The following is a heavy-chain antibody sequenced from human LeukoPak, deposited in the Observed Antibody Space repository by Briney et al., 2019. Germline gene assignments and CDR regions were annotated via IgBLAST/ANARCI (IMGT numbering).Heavy chain of an antibody. J-gene: IGHJ4*02. Sequence: GGSLRLSCAASGFTFSNFWMTWVRQAPGKGLGWVAIIKQDGSQKYYVDSVKGRFTISRDNARNSLYLQMNSLGAEDTAVYWAVAGTTYWGQGTLVTVSS. CDR1: GFTFSNFW. V-gene: IGHV3-7*05. D-gene: IGHD6-19*01. CDR2: IKQDGSQK. CDR3: VAGTTY.